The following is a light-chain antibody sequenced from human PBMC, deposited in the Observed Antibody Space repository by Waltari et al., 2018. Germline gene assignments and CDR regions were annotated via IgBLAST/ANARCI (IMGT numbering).Light chain of an antibody. CDR1: SSDVGGYNF. V-gene: IGLV2-14*01. J-gene: IGLJ2*01. Sequence: QPASVSGSPGQPITISCTGTSSDVGGYNFVSWYQQEPGKAPKVMIFDVSKRPSGVSDRFSGSKSGNTASLTISGLQAEDEADYYCSSYTGGSTFVLFGGGTKLTVL. CDR2: DVS. CDR3: SSYTGGSTFVL.